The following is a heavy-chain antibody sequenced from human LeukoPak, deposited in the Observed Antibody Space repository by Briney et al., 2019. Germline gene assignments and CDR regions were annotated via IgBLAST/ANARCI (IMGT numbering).Heavy chain of an antibody. V-gene: IGHV1-2*02. J-gene: IGHJ5*02. Sequence: ASVKVSCKASGYTFTGYYMHWVRQAPGQGLEWMGWINPNSGGTNYAQKFQGRVTMTRDTSISTAYMELSRLTSDDTAVYYCARDYYGSNNNWFDPWGQGTLVTVSS. D-gene: IGHD3-10*01. CDR1: GYTFTGYY. CDR3: ARDYYGSNNNWFDP. CDR2: INPNSGGT.